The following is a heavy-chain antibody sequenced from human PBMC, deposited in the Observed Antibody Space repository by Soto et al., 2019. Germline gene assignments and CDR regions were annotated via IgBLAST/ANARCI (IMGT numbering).Heavy chain of an antibody. CDR3: ARRIPFGYGMDV. V-gene: IGHV3-64*01. J-gene: IGHJ6*02. Sequence: SCKASGYTFTRSGISWVRQAPGKGLEYVSAITSSGGNTDYGSSVKGRFTISRDNSKNTLYLQVGSLRAEDMAVYYCARRIPFGYGMDVWGQGTTVTVSS. CDR2: ITSSGGNT. CDR1: GYTFTRSG. D-gene: IGHD2-21*01.